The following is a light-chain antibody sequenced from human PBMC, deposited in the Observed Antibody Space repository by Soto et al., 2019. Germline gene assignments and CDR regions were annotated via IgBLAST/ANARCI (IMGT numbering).Light chain of an antibody. J-gene: IGKJ1*01. V-gene: IGKV3-11*01. CDR3: QQRSRT. Sequence: EIVLTQSPGTLSLSPGERATLSCRASQSLSNNIYLAWYQQKPGQAPRLLIYDASNRATGIPARFSGSGSGTDFTLTISSLEPEDFAVYYCQQRSRTFGQGTKVDIK. CDR2: DAS. CDR1: QSLSNNIY.